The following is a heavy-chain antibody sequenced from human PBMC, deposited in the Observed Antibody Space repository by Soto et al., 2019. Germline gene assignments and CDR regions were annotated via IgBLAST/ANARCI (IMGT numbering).Heavy chain of an antibody. V-gene: IGHV3-23*01. Sequence: PGGSLRLSCAASGFTFSSYAMSWVRQAPGKGLEWVSTIGGGGGSTYYADSVKGRFTISRDNSKNTLYLQMNSLRAEDTAIYYCAKARGYNCFDCWGQGTLVTVSS. J-gene: IGHJ4*02. CDR3: AKARGYNCFDC. CDR1: GFTFSSYA. D-gene: IGHD6-25*01. CDR2: IGGGGGST.